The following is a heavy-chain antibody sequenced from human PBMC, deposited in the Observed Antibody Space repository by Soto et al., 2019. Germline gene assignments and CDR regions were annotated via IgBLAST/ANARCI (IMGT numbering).Heavy chain of an antibody. D-gene: IGHD3-3*01. V-gene: IGHV3-30*04. CDR1: GFTFNNYE. CDR3: AREERNKKGIFYGMDV. Sequence: QVQLVESGGGVVQPGRSLRLSCAASGFTFNNYEMHWVRQAPDKGLEWVTTLRYNGRSEYYADTVRGRFTISRDNSRNTLDLQMNSLRVEDTAIYFCAREERNKKGIFYGMDVWGRGTTVTVSS. CDR2: LRYNGRSE. J-gene: IGHJ6*02.